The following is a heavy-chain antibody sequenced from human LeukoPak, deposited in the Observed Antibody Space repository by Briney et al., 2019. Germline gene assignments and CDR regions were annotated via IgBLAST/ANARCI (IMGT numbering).Heavy chain of an antibody. CDR3: ARGGTMVRGGFNWFDP. CDR1: GYTFTSYD. Sequence: GASVKVSCKASGYTFTSYDINWVRQATGEGLEWMGWMNPNSGNTGYAQKFQGRVTITRNTSISTAYMELSSLRSEDTAVYYCARGGTMVRGGFNWFDPWGQGTLVTVSS. J-gene: IGHJ5*02. CDR2: MNPNSGNT. V-gene: IGHV1-8*03. D-gene: IGHD3-10*01.